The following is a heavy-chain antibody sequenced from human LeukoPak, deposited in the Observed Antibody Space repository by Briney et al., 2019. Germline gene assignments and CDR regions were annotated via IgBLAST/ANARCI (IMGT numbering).Heavy chain of an antibody. CDR2: IIPIFGTA. CDR1: GGTFSSYA. Sequence: SVKVSCKDSGGTFSSYAISWVRQAPGQGLEWMGGIIPIFGTANYAQKFQGRVTITADESTSTAYMELSSLRSEDTAVYYCARDLGAMAYNWFDPWGQGTLVTVSS. V-gene: IGHV1-69*13. J-gene: IGHJ5*02. D-gene: IGHD5-18*01. CDR3: ARDLGAMAYNWFDP.